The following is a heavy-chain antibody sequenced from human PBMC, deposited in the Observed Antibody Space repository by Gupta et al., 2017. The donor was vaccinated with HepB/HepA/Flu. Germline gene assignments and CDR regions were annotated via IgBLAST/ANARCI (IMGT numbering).Heavy chain of an antibody. V-gene: IGHV3-73*01. CDR3: TRHADYGHY. D-gene: IGHD4-17*01. CDR2: IRTIADNYAT. Sequence: EVQLVESGGDLVQPGGSLKLSCAASGFTFSGSTMHWVRQASGKGLEWLGHIRTIADNYATAYTASVRGRFTLSRDDSKQTVYLQMSSLRTEDTAVYYCTRHADYGHYWGQGALVTVSS. J-gene: IGHJ4*02. CDR1: GFTFSGST.